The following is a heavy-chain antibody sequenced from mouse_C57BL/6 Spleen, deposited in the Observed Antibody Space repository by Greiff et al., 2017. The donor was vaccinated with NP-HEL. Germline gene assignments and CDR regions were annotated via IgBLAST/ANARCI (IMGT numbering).Heavy chain of an antibody. J-gene: IGHJ4*01. CDR2: IYPGDGDT. D-gene: IGHD1-1*01. CDR3: AREGFITTVGDYAMDD. V-gene: IGHV1-82*01. Sequence: QVQLKESGPELVKPGASVKISCKASGYAFSSSWMNWVKQRPGKGLEWIGRIYPGDGDTNYNGKFKGKATLTADKSSSTAYMQLSSLTSEDSAVYFCAREGFITTVGDYAMDDWGQGTSVTVSS. CDR1: GYAFSSSW.